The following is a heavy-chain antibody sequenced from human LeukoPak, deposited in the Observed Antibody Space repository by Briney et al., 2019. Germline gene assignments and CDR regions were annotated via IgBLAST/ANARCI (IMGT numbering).Heavy chain of an antibody. V-gene: IGHV4-30-4*01. Sequence: PSETLSLTCTVSGGSISSGDYYWSWIRQPPGKGLEWIGYIYYSGSTYYNPSLKSRVTISVDTSKNQFSLKLSSVTAADTAVYYCASNSYDSSVFDYWGQGTLVTVSS. D-gene: IGHD5-12*01. CDR1: GGSISSGDYY. CDR2: IYYSGST. CDR3: ASNSYDSSVFDY. J-gene: IGHJ4*02.